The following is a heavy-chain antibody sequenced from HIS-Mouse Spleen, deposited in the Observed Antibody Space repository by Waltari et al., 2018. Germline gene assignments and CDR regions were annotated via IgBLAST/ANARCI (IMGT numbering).Heavy chain of an antibody. CDR2: IYYRGST. D-gene: IGHD6-13*01. CDR3: AREIPYSSSWYDWYFDL. J-gene: IGHJ2*01. CDR1: GGSISSSSYY. Sequence: QLQLQESGPGLVKPSETLSLTCTGSGGSISSSSYYWGWIRKPSGKGLEWIGSIYYRGSTYYNPSLKSRVPISGDTSKNQFSLKLSSVTAADTAVYYCAREIPYSSSWYDWYFDLWGRGTLVTVSS. V-gene: IGHV4-39*07.